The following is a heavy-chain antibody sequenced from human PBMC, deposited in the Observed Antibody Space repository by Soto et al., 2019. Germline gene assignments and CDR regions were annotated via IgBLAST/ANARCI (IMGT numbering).Heavy chain of an antibody. CDR3: ARGGESWKCDY. J-gene: IGHJ4*02. CDR2: IKQDGSAK. D-gene: IGHD3-16*01. V-gene: IGHV3-7*01. CDR1: GFPFSNYW. Sequence: EVQLVESGGDLVQPGGPLRLSCEASGFPFSNYWMHWVRQAPGKGLEWVAQIKQDGSAKYYVDSVKGRFTISRDNARNSLYLHMDSLRVEDTAVYYCARGGESWKCDYWGQGTLVTVSS.